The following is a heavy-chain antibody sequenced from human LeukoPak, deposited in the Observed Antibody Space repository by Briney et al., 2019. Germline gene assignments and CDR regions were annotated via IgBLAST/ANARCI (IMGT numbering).Heavy chain of an antibody. V-gene: IGHV4-34*01. Sequence: SETLSLTCAVYGGSFSGYYWSWIRQPPGKGLEWIGEINHSGSTNYNPSLKSRVTISVDTSKNQFSLKLSSVTAADTAVYYWARARPPYYYYYYMDFWGKGTTVTVSS. CDR3: ARARPPYYYYYYMDF. J-gene: IGHJ6*03. CDR1: GGSFSGYY. CDR2: INHSGST.